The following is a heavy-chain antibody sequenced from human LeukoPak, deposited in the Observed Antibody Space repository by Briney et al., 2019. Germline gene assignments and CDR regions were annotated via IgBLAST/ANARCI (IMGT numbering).Heavy chain of an antibody. CDR1: GFTFSSYS. D-gene: IGHD2-15*01. Sequence: PGGSLRLSCAASGFTFSSYSMNWVRQAPGKGLEWVSSISSSSSYIYYADSVKGRFTISRDNAKNSLYLQMNSLRAEDTAVYYCASGYCSGGSCYSGGFGYWGQGTLVTVSS. CDR3: ASGYCSGGSCYSGGFGY. CDR2: ISSSSSYI. J-gene: IGHJ4*02. V-gene: IGHV3-21*01.